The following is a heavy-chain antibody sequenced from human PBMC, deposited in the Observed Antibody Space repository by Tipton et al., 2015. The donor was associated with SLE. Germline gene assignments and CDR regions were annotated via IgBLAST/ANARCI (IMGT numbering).Heavy chain of an antibody. CDR1: GFTFGSFW. D-gene: IGHD3-16*01. CDR2: IKADGSEK. CDR3: KTGHYGPF. V-gene: IGHV3-7*01. Sequence: SLRLSCVASGFTFGSFWMNWVRQPPGKGLEWVANIKADGSEKFYVDSVKGRFTISRDNAKNSLYLQMNSLRAEDTAVYFCKTGHYGPFRGQGTLVTVS. J-gene: IGHJ4*02.